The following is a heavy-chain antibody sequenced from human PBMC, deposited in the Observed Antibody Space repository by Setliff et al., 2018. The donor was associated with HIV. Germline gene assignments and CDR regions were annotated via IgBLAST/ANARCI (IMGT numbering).Heavy chain of an antibody. V-gene: IGHV4-39*07. CDR1: GGSINSTSYN. D-gene: IGHD6-13*01. CDR2: INYSGTT. Sequence: SETLSLTCIVSGGSINSTSYNWGWVRQSPGKGLEWIGSINYSGTTYKNPPLKSRVTMSIDTSKNQISLKLNSVTAADTATYYCARSNPGITAGLLAYWGPGTLVTVSS. J-gene: IGHJ4*02. CDR3: ARSNPGITAGLLAY.